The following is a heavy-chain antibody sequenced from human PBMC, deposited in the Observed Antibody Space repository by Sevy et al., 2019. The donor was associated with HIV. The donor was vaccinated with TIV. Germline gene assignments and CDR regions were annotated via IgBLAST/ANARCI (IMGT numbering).Heavy chain of an antibody. CDR2: ISSSSSYI. D-gene: IGHD3-22*01. J-gene: IGHJ4*02. CDR1: GFTFSSYS. CDR3: AREDYYDSSLPLDY. V-gene: IGHV3-21*01. Sequence: EGSLRLSCAASGFTFSSYSMNWVRQAPGKGLEWVSSISSSSSYIYYADSVKGRFTISRDNAKNSLYLQMHSLRAEDTAVYYCAREDYYDSSLPLDYWGQGTLVTVSS.